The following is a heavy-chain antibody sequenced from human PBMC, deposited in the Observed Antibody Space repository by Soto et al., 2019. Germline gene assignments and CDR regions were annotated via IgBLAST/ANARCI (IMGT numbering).Heavy chain of an antibody. CDR1: GGSFSGYY. J-gene: IGHJ4*02. Sequence: QVQLQQWGAGLLKPSETLSLTCAVYGGSFSGYYWSWIRQPPGKGLEWIGEINQSGGTNYNPSLNSRVTISVDTSKHQFSLKLSSVTAADTAVYYCARTYSSSWSPFDYWGQGTPVTVSS. D-gene: IGHD6-13*01. V-gene: IGHV4-34*01. CDR2: INQSGGT. CDR3: ARTYSSSWSPFDY.